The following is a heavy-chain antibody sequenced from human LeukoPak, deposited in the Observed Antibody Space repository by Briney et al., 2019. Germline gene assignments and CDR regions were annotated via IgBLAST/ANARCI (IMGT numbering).Heavy chain of an antibody. Sequence: PSETLSLTCTVSGGSISSGSYYWGWIRQPPGKGLEWIGSTYYSGSTHYNPSLKSRFTISVDTSKNQFSLKLSSVTAADTAVYYCARYRVPPDNCQFDYWGQGTLVTVSS. V-gene: IGHV4-39*07. CDR1: GGSISSGSYY. D-gene: IGHD1-20*01. J-gene: IGHJ4*02. CDR3: ARYRVPPDNCQFDY. CDR2: TYYSGST.